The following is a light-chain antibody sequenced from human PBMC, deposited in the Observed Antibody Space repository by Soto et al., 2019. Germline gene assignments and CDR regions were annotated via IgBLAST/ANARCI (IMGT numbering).Light chain of an antibody. CDR1: SSDVGDYNY. J-gene: IGLJ1*01. Sequence: LTQPASVSGSPGQSITISCTGTSSDVGDYNYVSWYQQHPGKAPKLMISAVSNRPSGVSDRFSGSKSGNTASLTISGLQAEDEADYYCSYMRNSLYVFGTGTKVTVL. CDR2: AVS. CDR3: SYMRNSLYV. V-gene: IGLV2-14*01.